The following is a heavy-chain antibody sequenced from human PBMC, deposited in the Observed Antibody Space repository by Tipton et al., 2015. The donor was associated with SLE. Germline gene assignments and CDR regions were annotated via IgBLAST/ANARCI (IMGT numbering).Heavy chain of an antibody. CDR3: ARGSAAGTGGAFDI. J-gene: IGHJ3*02. CDR1: GDSVSSNSAA. V-gene: IGHV6-1*01. Sequence: GLVKPSQTLSLTCAISGDSVSSNSAACNWIRQSPSRGLEWLGRTYYRSKWYNDYAVSVKSRITINPGTSKNQFSLQLNSVTPGDTAVYYCARGSAAGTGGAFDIGGQGTMVSVAS. CDR2: TYYRSKWYN. D-gene: IGHD6-13*01.